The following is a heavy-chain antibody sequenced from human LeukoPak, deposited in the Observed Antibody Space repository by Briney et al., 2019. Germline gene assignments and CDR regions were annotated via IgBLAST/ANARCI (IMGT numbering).Heavy chain of an antibody. CDR2: ISAYNGNT. CDR1: GYTFSSYG. J-gene: IGHJ4*02. Sequence: ASVKVSCKASGYTFSSYGISWVRQAPGQGLEWMGWISAYNGNTNYAQKLQGRVTMTTDTSTSTAYMELRSLRSDDTAVYYCARRPTTYYDILTGYFDYWGQGTLVTVSS. D-gene: IGHD3-9*01. V-gene: IGHV1-18*01. CDR3: ARRPTTYYDILTGYFDY.